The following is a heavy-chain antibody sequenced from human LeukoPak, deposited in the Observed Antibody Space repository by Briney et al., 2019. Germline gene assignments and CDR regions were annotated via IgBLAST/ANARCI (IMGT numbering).Heavy chain of an antibody. Sequence: GGSLRLSCAASGFTFSSYWIHWVRQAPGKGLVWVSGINRDGSSTSYADSVKGRFTISRDNAKNTLYLQMNSLRAEDTAVYYCARGRGNEPFDYWGQGTLVTVSS. J-gene: IGHJ4*02. CDR3: ARGRGNEPFDY. CDR2: INRDGSST. CDR1: GFTFSSYW. D-gene: IGHD1-1*01. V-gene: IGHV3-74*01.